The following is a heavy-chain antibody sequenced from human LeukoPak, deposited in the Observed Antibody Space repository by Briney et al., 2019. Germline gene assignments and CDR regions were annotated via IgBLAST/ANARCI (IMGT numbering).Heavy chain of an antibody. V-gene: IGHV4-4*07. CDR1: GGSINSYY. Sequence: SETLSLTCTVSGGSINSYYWSWIPQPAGKGLEWIGRIFSSGNTIYNPSLQSRVTMSVDTSKNQFSLRLNSVTAADTAVYYCARSPHRLIGHWFDPWGQGTLVTVSS. CDR3: ARSPHRLIGHWFDP. CDR2: IFSSGNT. J-gene: IGHJ5*02. D-gene: IGHD3-16*01.